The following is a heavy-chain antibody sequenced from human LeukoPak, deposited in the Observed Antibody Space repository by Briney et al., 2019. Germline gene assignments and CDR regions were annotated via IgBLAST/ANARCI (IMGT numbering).Heavy chain of an antibody. V-gene: IGHV1-69*13. CDR2: IIPIFGTA. D-gene: IGHD2-2*01. CDR3: ARTTDIVVVPAAPRGAFDI. J-gene: IGHJ3*02. CDR1: GGTFSSYA. Sequence: WASVKVSCKASGGTFSSYAISWVRQAPGQGLEWMGGIIPIFGTANYAQQFQGRVTITADESTSTAYMELSSLRSEDTAVYYCARTTDIVVVPAAPRGAFDIWGQGTMVTVSS.